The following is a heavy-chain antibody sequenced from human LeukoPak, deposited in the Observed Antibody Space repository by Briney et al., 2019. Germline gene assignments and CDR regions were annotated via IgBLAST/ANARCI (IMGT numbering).Heavy chain of an antibody. CDR2: IIPILGIA. CDR1: GGTFSSYA. D-gene: IGHD5-12*01. J-gene: IGHJ4*02. V-gene: IGHV1-69*04. CDR3: ARERVYSGYDYYFDY. Sequence: SVKVSCKASGGTFSSYAISWVQQAHGQGLEWMGRIIPILGIANYAQKFQGRVTITADKSTSTAYMELSSLRSEDTALYYCARERVYSGYDYYFDYWGQGTLVTVSS.